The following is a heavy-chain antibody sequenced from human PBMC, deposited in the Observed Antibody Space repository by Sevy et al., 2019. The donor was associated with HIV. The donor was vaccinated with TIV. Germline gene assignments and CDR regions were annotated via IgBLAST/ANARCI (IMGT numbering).Heavy chain of an antibody. CDR1: RDSVSSNSAA. CDR2: TYYRSKWYN. J-gene: IGHJ3*02. CDR3: ARVTDPYSSSPQGAFDI. Sequence: SETLSLTCAISRDSVSSNSAAWNWIRQSPSRGLEWLGMTYYRSKWYNDYAISVKSRITINPDTSKNQFSLQLNSVTPEDTAVYYCARVTDPYSSSPQGAFDIWGQGTMVTVSS. V-gene: IGHV6-1*01. D-gene: IGHD6-6*01.